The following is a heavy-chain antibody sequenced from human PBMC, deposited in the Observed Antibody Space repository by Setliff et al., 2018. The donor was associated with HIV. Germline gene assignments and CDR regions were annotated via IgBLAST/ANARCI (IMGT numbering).Heavy chain of an antibody. J-gene: IGHJ4*02. CDR1: RDSIRNGAYY. CDR3: ARGGTVSADFDS. V-gene: IGHV4-39*07. D-gene: IGHD6-19*01. Sequence: SETLSLTCTVSRDSIRNGAYYWGWIRQPPGKGLEWLGSIYYSGSAYYNPSFKSRVTLSVDTSENQFSLRLSSVTAADTAVYFCARGGTVSADFDSWGQGTLVTVSS. CDR2: IYYSGSA.